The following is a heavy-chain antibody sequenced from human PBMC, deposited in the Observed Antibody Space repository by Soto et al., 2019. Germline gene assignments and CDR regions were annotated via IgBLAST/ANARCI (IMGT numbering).Heavy chain of an antibody. CDR1: GGTFSSYA. Sequence: QVQLVQSGAEVKKPGSSVKVSCKASGGTFSSYAISWVRQAPGQGLEWMGGIIPIFGTANYAQKFQGRVTITADEGTXXAYMELSSLRSEDTAVYYCASRAGTYLYYYYGMDVWGQGTTVTVSS. V-gene: IGHV1-69*12. D-gene: IGHD6-13*01. CDR3: ASRAGTYLYYYYGMDV. J-gene: IGHJ6*02. CDR2: IIPIFGTA.